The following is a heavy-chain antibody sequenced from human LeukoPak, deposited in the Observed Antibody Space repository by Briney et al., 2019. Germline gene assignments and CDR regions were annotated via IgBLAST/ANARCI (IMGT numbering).Heavy chain of an antibody. J-gene: IGHJ4*02. CDR3: AKEGLILGPSQFDF. CDR1: GFTFRGYA. V-gene: IGHV3-23*01. CDR2: IGGSALDT. Sequence: GSLRLSCAASGFTFRGYAMSWVRQAPGKGLEWVSAIGGSALDTYYADSVMGRFIISRDNSKDILYLQMNSLGTDDTAVYFCAKEGLILGPSQFDFWGQGTLVTVSS. D-gene: IGHD1-26*01.